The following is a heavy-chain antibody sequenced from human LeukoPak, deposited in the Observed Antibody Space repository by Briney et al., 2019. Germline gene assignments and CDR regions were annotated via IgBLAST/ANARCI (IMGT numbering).Heavy chain of an antibody. D-gene: IGHD4-17*01. V-gene: IGHV4-61*01. CDR3: ARGRGFMTTVTTHYYYGMDV. Sequence: SETLSLTCTVSGGSVSSGSYYWSWIRQPPGKGLEWIGYIYYSGSTNYNPSLKSRVTISVDTSKNQFSLKLSSVTAADTAVYYCARGRGFMTTVTTHYYYGMDVWGQGTTVTVSS. CDR2: IYYSGST. CDR1: GGSVSSGSYY. J-gene: IGHJ6*02.